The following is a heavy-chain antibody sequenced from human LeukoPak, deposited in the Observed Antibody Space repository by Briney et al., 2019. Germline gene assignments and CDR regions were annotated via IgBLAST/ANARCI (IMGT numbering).Heavy chain of an antibody. CDR2: IIPIFGTA. Sequence: GSSVKVSCKASGGTFSSYAISWVRQAPGQGLEWMGGIIPIFGTANYAQKFQGRVTITTDESTSTAYMELSSLRSEDTAVYYCAVEGVGATTTFDYWGQGTPVTVSS. V-gene: IGHV1-69*05. D-gene: IGHD1-26*01. CDR3: AVEGVGATTTFDY. CDR1: GGTFSSYA. J-gene: IGHJ4*02.